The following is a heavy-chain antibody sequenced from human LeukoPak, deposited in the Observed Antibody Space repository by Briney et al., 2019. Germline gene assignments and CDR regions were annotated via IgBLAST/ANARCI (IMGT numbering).Heavy chain of an antibody. D-gene: IGHD3-3*01. CDR1: GYNFTNFW. CDR3: ARDPSGNPYFFDY. J-gene: IGHJ4*02. V-gene: IGHV1-18*04. Sequence: GESLNISCKASGYNFTNFWIGWVRQAPGQGLEWMGWINPYNGKTSYAQKLQGRVTITTDTSTNTAYMELRSLRLDDTAVYYCARDPSGNPYFFDYWGQGTLVTVSS. CDR2: INPYNGKT.